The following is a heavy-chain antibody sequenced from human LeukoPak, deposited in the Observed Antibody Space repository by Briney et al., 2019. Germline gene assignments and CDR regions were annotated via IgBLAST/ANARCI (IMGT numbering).Heavy chain of an antibody. CDR2: INPNSGGT. J-gene: IGHJ2*01. Sequence: VKVSCKASGYTFTGYYMHWVRQAPGQGLEWMGWINPNSGGTNYAQKFQGRVTMTRDTSISTAYMELSRLRSDDTAVYYCARTVGAADWYFDLWGRGTLVTVSS. CDR3: ARTVGAADWYFDL. D-gene: IGHD2-15*01. CDR1: GYTFTGYY. V-gene: IGHV1-2*02.